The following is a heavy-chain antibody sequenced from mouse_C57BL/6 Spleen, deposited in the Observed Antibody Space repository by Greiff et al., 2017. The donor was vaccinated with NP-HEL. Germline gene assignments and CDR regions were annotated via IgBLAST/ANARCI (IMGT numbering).Heavy chain of an antibody. J-gene: IGHJ2*01. CDR1: GYTFTSYW. D-gene: IGHD2-1*01. V-gene: IGHV1-59*01. CDR2: IDPSDSYT. Sequence: QVQLQQPGAELVRPGTSVKLSCKASGYTFTSYWMHWVKQRPGQGLEWIGVIDPSDSYTNYNQKFKGKATLTVDTSSSTAYMQLSSLTSEDSAVYYCAREDYGKEGYWGQGTTLTVSS. CDR3: AREDYGKEGY.